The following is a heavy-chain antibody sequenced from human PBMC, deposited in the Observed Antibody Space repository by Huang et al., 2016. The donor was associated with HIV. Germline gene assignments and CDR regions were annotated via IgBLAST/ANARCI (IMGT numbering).Heavy chain of an antibody. CDR1: GFTFSYYP. V-gene: IGHV3-30*18. Sequence: QVQLVESGGGVVQPGRSLRLSCAASGFTFSYYPVHWVRQAPGKGLQWVAGAADDGKKKYYADTVKGRFTISRDNSKNTLYLQMNNLRPDDTAVYYCAKAGGLLGELSATPVTWGQGTLVTVSS. CDR3: AKAGGLLGELSATPVT. D-gene: IGHD3-16*02. CDR2: AADDGKKK. J-gene: IGHJ5*02.